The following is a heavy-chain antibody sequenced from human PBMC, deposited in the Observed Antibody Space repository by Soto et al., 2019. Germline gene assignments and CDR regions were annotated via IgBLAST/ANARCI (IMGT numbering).Heavy chain of an antibody. Sequence: SETLSLTCTVSGGSISSSSYYWGWIRQPPGKGLEWIGGIYYSGSTYYNPSLKSRVTISVDTSKNQFSLKLSSVTAADTAVYYCARLSSGWYAFDIWGQGTMVTVSS. CDR1: GGSISSSSYY. D-gene: IGHD6-19*01. CDR3: ARLSSGWYAFDI. V-gene: IGHV4-39*01. J-gene: IGHJ3*02. CDR2: IYYSGST.